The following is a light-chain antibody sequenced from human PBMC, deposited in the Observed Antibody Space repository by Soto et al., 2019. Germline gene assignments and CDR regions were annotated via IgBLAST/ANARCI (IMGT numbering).Light chain of an antibody. V-gene: IGLV3-1*01. CDR2: QDN. Sequence: SYELTQPPSVSVSPGQTASITCSGDKLGDKYACWYQQKPGQSPVLVIYQDNKRPSGIPERFSGSNSGNTATLTIIGTQAMDEADYYCQAWDSSTEVVFGGGTKLTVL. J-gene: IGLJ2*01. CDR1: KLGDKY. CDR3: QAWDSSTEVV.